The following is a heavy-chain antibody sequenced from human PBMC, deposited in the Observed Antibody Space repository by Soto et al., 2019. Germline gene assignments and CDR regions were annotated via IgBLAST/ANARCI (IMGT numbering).Heavy chain of an antibody. Sequence: GSLRLSCAASGFTFSSYWMHWVRQTPGKGLVWVSRINRDGRNTTYADSVKGRFTISRDNAKNTLSLQMNSLRADDTAVYYCASEYSSGWNPLGYWGQGTLGTVSS. CDR3: ASEYSSGWNPLGY. D-gene: IGHD6-19*01. CDR1: GFTFSSYW. CDR2: INRDGRNT. V-gene: IGHV3-74*01. J-gene: IGHJ4*02.